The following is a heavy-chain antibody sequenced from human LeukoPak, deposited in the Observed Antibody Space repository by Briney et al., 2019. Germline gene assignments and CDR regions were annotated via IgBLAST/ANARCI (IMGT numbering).Heavy chain of an antibody. Sequence: GGSLRLSCAASGFRFSSYWMNWVRQAPGKGLEWVANIKQDGTDKYYVESVRGRFTISRDNVERSVYLQMNRLTAEDTAVYYCVREWLFWGQGTLVTVSS. J-gene: IGHJ4*02. D-gene: IGHD3-22*01. CDR2: IKQDGTDK. CDR1: GFRFSSYW. CDR3: VREWLF. V-gene: IGHV3-7*01.